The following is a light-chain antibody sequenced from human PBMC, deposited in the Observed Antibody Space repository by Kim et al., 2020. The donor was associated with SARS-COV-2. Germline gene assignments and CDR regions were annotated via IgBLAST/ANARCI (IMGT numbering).Light chain of an antibody. CDR2: GVS. CDR1: HSVSGNY. J-gene: IGKJ5*01. V-gene: IGKV3-20*01. Sequence: EIVLTQSPGTLSLSPGERPTLSCRASHSVSGNYLAWYQQKPGQAPRVFIYGVSRRATGIPDRFSGSGSGTEFTLTISRLEPEDFAMYYCQQYARAPFTFGQGTQLEIK. CDR3: QQYARAPFT.